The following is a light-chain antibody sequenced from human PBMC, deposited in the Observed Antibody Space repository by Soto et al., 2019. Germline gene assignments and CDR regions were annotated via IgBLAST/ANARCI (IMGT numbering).Light chain of an antibody. J-gene: IGKJ5*01. CDR1: QGISSY. CDR3: QQYNTYST. Sequence: SQLTQSPSSLSASVGDRVTITCRASQGISSYLGWYQQKPGKAPKLLIYGASTSQSGVPSRFSGSGSGTEFTLTISSLQPDDFATYYCQQYNTYSTFGQGTRLEIK. CDR2: GAS. V-gene: IGKV1-9*01.